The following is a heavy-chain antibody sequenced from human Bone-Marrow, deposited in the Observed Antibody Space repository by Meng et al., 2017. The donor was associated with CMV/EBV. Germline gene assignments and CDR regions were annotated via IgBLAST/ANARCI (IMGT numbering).Heavy chain of an antibody. V-gene: IGHV4-34*01. J-gene: IGHJ6*02. CDR2: INHSGST. CDR3: ARGRRSGSYFFYYGMDV. D-gene: IGHD1-26*01. CDR1: GGSFSGYY. Sequence: SETLSLTCAVYGGSFSGYYWSWIRQPPGKGLEWIGEINHSGSTNYNPSLKSRVTISVDTSKNQFSLKLSSVTAADTAVYYCARGRRSGSYFFYYGMDVWGQGTTVAASS.